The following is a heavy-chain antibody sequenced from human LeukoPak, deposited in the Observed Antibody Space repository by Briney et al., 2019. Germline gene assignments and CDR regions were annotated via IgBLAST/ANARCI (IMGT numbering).Heavy chain of an antibody. V-gene: IGHV4-61*09. CDR2: IYPSGTS. J-gene: IGHJ3*02. CDR3: ARPNDYGGNSEAFDI. D-gene: IGHD4-23*01. CDR1: GGSVSSASYY. Sequence: PSQTLSLTCSVSGGSVSSASYYWSWIRQPAGKGLEWIGHIYPSGTSNYNPSLKSRVTMSVDTSKNQFSLKLSSVTAADTAVYYCARPNDYGGNSEAFDIWGQGTMVTVSS.